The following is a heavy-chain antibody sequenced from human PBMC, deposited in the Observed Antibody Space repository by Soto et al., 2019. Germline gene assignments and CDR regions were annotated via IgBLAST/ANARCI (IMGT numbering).Heavy chain of an antibody. CDR3: VKEGYMRSDWYGQFDY. D-gene: IGHD6-19*01. CDR1: GFTFNSYA. J-gene: IGHJ4*02. Sequence: AGESLRLSCSASGFTFNSYAMHWVRQAPGKGLEFVSAISSYGADTYYADSVKGRFAISRDNSKNTLYLQMSSLRAEDTALYYCVKEGYMRSDWYGQFDYWGQGALVTVSS. V-gene: IGHV3-64D*06. CDR2: ISSYGADT.